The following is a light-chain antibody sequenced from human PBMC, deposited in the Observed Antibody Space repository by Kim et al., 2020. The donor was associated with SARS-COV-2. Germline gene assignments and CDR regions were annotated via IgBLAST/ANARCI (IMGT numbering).Light chain of an antibody. V-gene: IGKV3-11*01. Sequence: PGERATLTCRASQSVSSYLAWYQQKPGQAPRLLIYDASNRATGIPARFSGSGSGTDFTLTISSLEPEDFAVYYCQQRSNWWTFGQGTKVDIK. J-gene: IGKJ1*01. CDR3: QQRSNWWT. CDR2: DAS. CDR1: QSVSSY.